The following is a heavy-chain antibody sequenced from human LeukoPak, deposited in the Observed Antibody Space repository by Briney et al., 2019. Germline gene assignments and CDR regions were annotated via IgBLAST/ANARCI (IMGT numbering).Heavy chain of an antibody. CDR1: GGSISTYY. V-gene: IGHV4-59*08. CDR2: IHHSGST. D-gene: IGHD6-19*01. J-gene: IGHJ3*01. CDR3: AGGGWSFDAFDF. Sequence: SSETLSLTCTVSGGSISTYYWSWIRLPPGKGLEWIGYIHHSGSTNYSPSLKSRVTISVDTSKNRFSLRLSSLTAADTAVYFCAGGGWSFDAFDFWGQGTMVTVSS.